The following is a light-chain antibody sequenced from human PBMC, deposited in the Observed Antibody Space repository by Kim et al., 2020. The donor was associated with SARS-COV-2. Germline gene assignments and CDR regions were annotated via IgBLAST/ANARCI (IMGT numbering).Light chain of an antibody. J-gene: IGLJ3*02. CDR1: RSDVGGYNY. CDR3: CSYAGSYNWV. V-gene: IGLV2-11*01. CDR2: DVS. Sequence: GTSVTNTCTGTRSDVGGYNYVSWYQQHPGKAPKLMVYDVSKRPSGVPDRFSGSKSGNTASLTISGLQAEDEADYYCCSYAGSYNWVFGGGTQLTVL.